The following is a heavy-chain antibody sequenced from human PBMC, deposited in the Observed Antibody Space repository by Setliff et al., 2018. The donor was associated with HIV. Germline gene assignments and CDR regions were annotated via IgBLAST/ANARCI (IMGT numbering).Heavy chain of an antibody. Sequence: WASVKVSCKASGYTFTNYFVHWVRQAPGQGLEGMGMINPSGGQRSFAQKFQGRITVATATSTATSTGTVYMELSSLRSEDTAVYYCAREIGDYYDSSGYYPPTDYYYGMGVWGQGTTVTVSS. CDR3: AREIGDYYDSSGYYPPTDYYYGMGV. V-gene: IGHV1-46*01. J-gene: IGHJ6*02. CDR2: INPSGGQR. D-gene: IGHD3-22*01. CDR1: GYTFTNYF.